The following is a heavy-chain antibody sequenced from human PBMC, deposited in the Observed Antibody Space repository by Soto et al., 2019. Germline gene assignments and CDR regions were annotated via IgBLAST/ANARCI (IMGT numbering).Heavy chain of an antibody. CDR1: GFTFSTYG. CDR3: ARERYSSGPLFDY. D-gene: IGHD6-19*01. J-gene: IGHJ4*02. Sequence: GGSLRLSCAASGFTFSTYGMHWVRQAPGKGLEWVAVIWFDGSNKYYADSVKGRFTISRDNSKNTLYLQSNSLRAEDTAVYYCARERYSSGPLFDYWGRGTLVTVSS. CDR2: IWFDGSNK. V-gene: IGHV3-33*01.